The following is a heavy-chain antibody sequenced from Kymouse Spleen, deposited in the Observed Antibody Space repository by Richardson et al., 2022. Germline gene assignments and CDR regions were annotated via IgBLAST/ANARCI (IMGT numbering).Heavy chain of an antibody. Sequence: EVQLVESGGGLVKPGGSLRLSCAASGFTFSNAWMSWVRQAPGKGLEWVGRIKSKTDGGTTDYAAPVKGRFTISRDDSKNTLYLQMNSLKTEDTAVYYCTTVGYSGYQWLVFDYWGQGTLVTVSS. V-gene: IGHV3-15*01. CDR2: IKSKTDGGTT. CDR3: TTVGYSGYQWLVFDY. D-gene: IGHD5-12*01. J-gene: IGHJ4*02. CDR1: GFTFSNAW.